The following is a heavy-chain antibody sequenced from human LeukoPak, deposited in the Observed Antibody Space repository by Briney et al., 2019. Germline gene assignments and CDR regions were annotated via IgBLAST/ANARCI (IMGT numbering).Heavy chain of an antibody. J-gene: IGHJ4*02. CDR2: INPNSGGT. D-gene: IGHD3-22*01. V-gene: IGHV1-2*02. Sequence: ASVKVSCKASGYTFTGYYMHWVRQAPGQGLEWMGWINPNSGGTNYAQKFQGRVTMTRDTSISTAYMELSRLRSDDTAVYYCARAPTYYYDSSGYVDYWGQGTLVTVSS. CDR1: GYTFTGYY. CDR3: ARAPTYYYDSSGYVDY.